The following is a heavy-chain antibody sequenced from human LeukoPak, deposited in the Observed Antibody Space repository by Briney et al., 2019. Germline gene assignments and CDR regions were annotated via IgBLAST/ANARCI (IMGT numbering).Heavy chain of an antibody. D-gene: IGHD2-2*01. CDR1: GFTFSNYW. CDR2: IKQDESEK. J-gene: IGHJ4*02. V-gene: IGHV3-7*04. Sequence: GRSLRLSCVVSGFTFSNYWMSWVRQAPGKGLEWVANIKQDESEKYYVDSVKGRFTISRDNAKNSLYLQMNSLRAEDTAVYYCARVSYCSSTSCPGPWDYWGQGTLVTVSS. CDR3: ARVSYCSSTSCPGPWDY.